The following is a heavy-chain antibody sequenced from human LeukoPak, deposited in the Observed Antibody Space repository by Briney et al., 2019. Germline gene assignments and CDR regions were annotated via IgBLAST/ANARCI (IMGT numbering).Heavy chain of an antibody. CDR1: GYTLTGYY. D-gene: IGHD5-18*01. CDR3: ARDPTQVDTTIPTGFDY. CDR2: INPYTGGT. V-gene: IGHV1-2*02. Sequence: ASVKVSCKASGYTLTGYYMHWVRQAHGQGLEWMGWINPYTGGTNYAQKFQGRVTMTRDTSISTAYMELSRLRSDDTAVYYCARDPTQVDTTIPTGFDYWGQGTLVTVSS. J-gene: IGHJ4*02.